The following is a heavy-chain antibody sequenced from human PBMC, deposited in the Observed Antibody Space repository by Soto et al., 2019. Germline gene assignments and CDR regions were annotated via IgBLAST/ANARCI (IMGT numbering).Heavy chain of an antibody. CDR2: IYSSGST. CDR3: ARDHPHSYGIYYFDY. CDR1: GGSITNYY. Sequence: QVQLQESGPGLVKPSETLSLTCTVSGGSITNYYWSWIRQPPGKGLEWLGYIYSSGSTNYNPSLKSRVTISADTSKNQVSLKLTSVTAADTAVYYCARDHPHSYGIYYFDYWGQGTLVTVSS. D-gene: IGHD5-18*01. J-gene: IGHJ4*02. V-gene: IGHV4-59*01.